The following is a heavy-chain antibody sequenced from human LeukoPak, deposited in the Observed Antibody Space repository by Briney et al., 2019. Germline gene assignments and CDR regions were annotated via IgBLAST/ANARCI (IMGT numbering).Heavy chain of an antibody. CDR2: IRSKASGATI. J-gene: IGHJ4*02. Sequence: PGGSLRLSCIGSGFTSTDYGMSWVRRAPGKGLEWVGCIRSKASGATIGYAASVQGRFSIARDDSKNIAYLQMNSLKTEDTAVYYCTRDAYNTGWNSDYWGQGTLVTVSS. CDR1: GFTSTDYG. CDR3: TRDAYNTGWNSDY. V-gene: IGHV3-49*04. D-gene: IGHD6-19*01.